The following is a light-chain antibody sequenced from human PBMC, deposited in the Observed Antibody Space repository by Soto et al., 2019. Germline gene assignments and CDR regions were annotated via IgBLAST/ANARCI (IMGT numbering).Light chain of an antibody. CDR2: RNN. V-gene: IGLV1-47*01. Sequence: QSVLTQPPSASGTPGQRVTISCSGSSSNIGSNYVYWYQQLPGTAPKLIIYRNNQRPSGVPDRFSGSQSGTSASLSISGLRYEDEADYYCAAWDDRLSGYVFGAGTKLTVL. J-gene: IGLJ1*01. CDR3: AAWDDRLSGYV. CDR1: SSNIGSNY.